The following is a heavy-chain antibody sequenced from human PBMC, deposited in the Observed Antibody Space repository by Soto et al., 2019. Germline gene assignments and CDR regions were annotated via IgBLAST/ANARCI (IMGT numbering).Heavy chain of an antibody. CDR2: ISGSGGST. V-gene: IGHV3-23*01. Sequence: GGSLRLSCAASGFTFSSYAMSWVRQAPGKGLEWVSAISGSGGSTYYADSVKGRFTISRDNSKNTLYLQMNSLRAEDTAVYYCVRDRGSGSYYLGPYYFDFWGQGTLVTVSS. J-gene: IGHJ4*02. CDR3: VRDRGSGSYYLGPYYFDF. CDR1: GFTFSSYA. D-gene: IGHD1-26*01.